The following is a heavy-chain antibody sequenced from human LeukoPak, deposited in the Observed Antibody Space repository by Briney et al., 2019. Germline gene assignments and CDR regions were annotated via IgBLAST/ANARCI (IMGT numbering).Heavy chain of an antibody. Sequence: TGGSLRLACAASGPTLGVFAMNWVRQAPGRGRGWVSTISTSSTYTMYADSVRGLFTISRDSAKKSLYLQMNSMRADDTAVYYCARGLPSCGSTSCHKGNFDYWGQGTLVTVSS. D-gene: IGHD2-2*02. CDR1: GPTLGVFA. V-gene: IGHV3-21*01. J-gene: IGHJ4*02. CDR2: ISTSSTYT. CDR3: ARGLPSCGSTSCHKGNFDY.